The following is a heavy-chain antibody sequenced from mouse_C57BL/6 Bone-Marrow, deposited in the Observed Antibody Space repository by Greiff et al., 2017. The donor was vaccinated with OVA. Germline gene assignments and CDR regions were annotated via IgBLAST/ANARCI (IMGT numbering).Heavy chain of an antibody. CDR2: IWTGGGT. J-gene: IGHJ2*01. CDR3: ARNHQGRHFDY. D-gene: IGHD3-2*02. CDR1: GFSLTSYA. Sequence: VQRVESGPGLVAPSQSLSITCTVSGFSLTSYAISWVRQPPGKGLEWLGVIWTGGGTNYNSALKSRLSISKENSKSQVFLKMNRLQTDDTARDYCARNHQGRHFDYWGQGTTLTVSS. V-gene: IGHV2-9-1*01.